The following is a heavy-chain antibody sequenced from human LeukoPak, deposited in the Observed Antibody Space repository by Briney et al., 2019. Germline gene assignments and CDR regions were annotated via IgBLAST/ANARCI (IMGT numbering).Heavy chain of an antibody. J-gene: IGHJ4*02. CDR2: ISPSGGST. D-gene: IGHD1-26*01. Sequence: ASVKVSCKAFGYTFTSNYMHWVRQAPGQGPEWMGVISPSGGSTTYAQKFQGRVAMTRDMSTSTVYMELSSLRSEDTAVYYCARGGGIVGATKKYWGQGTLVTVSS. CDR3: ARGGGIVGATKKY. CDR1: GYTFTSNY. V-gene: IGHV1-46*01.